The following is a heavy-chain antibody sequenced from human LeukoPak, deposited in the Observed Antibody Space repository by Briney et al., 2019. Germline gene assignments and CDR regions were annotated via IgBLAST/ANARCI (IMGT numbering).Heavy chain of an antibody. D-gene: IGHD5-18*01. J-gene: IGHJ4*02. CDR3: ARVGYSYGYAYFDY. Sequence: SVKVSCKASGGTFSSYAISWVRQAPGQGLEWMGGIIPIFGTANYAQKFQGRVTITADESTSTAYMELSSLRSEDTAVYYCARVGYSYGYAYFDYWGQETLVTVSS. CDR2: IIPIFGTA. V-gene: IGHV1-69*13. CDR1: GGTFSSYA.